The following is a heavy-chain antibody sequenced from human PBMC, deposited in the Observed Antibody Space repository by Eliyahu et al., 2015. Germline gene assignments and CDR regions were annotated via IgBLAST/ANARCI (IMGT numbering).Heavy chain of an antibody. Sequence: QSTLKESGPTLVTPTQTLTLTXXFSGFSLTTSEEAVGWIRQPPGKALEWLALIYWDGENHSSPFLQSRLTITKDTSKNQVVLTMTNVDPVDTGTYFCAHRKLGYFDFWGQGTLVTVSS. CDR3: AHRKLGYFDF. CDR2: IYWDGEN. CDR1: GFSLTTSEEA. J-gene: IGHJ4*02. V-gene: IGHV2-5*02. D-gene: IGHD3-16*01.